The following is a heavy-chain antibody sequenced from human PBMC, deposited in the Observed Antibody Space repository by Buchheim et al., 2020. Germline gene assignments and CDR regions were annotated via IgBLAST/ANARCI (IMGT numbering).Heavy chain of an antibody. CDR2: INSDGSST. J-gene: IGHJ6*02. D-gene: IGHD4-17*01. CDR3: AREVSVTRFPMDV. V-gene: IGHV3-74*01. Sequence: VQLVESGGGLVKPGGSLRLSCAASGFTFSDYYMSWIRQAPGKGLVWVSLINSDGSSTSYADSVKGRFTISRDNAKNTLYLQMNSLRAEDTAVYYCAREVSVTRFPMDVWGQGTT. CDR1: GFTFSDYY.